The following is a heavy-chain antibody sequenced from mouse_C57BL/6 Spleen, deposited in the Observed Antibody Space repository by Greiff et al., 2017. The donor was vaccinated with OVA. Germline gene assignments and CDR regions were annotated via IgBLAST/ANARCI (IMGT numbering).Heavy chain of an antibody. CDR1: GYSITSGYY. D-gene: IGHD1-1*01. V-gene: IGHV3-6*01. CDR2: ISYDGSN. Sequence: EVKLMESGPGLVKPSQSLSLTCSVTGYSITSGYYWNWIRQFPGNKLEWMGYISYDGSNNYNPSLKNRISITRDTSKNQFFLKLNSVTTEDTATYYCARDGDYYGSSYAMDYWGQGTSVTVSS. J-gene: IGHJ4*01. CDR3: ARDGDYYGSSYAMDY.